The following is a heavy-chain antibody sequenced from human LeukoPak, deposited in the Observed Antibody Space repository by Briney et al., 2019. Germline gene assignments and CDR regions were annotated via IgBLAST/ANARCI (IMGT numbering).Heavy chain of an antibody. CDR2: INPSIGTT. J-gene: IGHJ6*02. D-gene: IGHD1-26*01. CDR3: ARDGGSFSYNMDV. Sequence: ASVKVSCKASGYTFTTYYIHWVRQAPGQGLEWMGIINPSIGTTTYAQKFQGRVTMTSDTSTSTVYMELSSLRSEDTAVYFCARDGGSFSYNMDVWGQGTTVTVSS. V-gene: IGHV1-46*01. CDR1: GYTFTTYY.